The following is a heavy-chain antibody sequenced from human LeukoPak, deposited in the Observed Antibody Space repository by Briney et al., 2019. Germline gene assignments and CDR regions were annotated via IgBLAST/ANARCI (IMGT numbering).Heavy chain of an antibody. CDR1: AFTFNNYA. D-gene: IGHD3-10*01. V-gene: IGHV3-30*18. CDR3: AKIRVPTHGFGTFDI. Sequence: GRSLRLSCAASAFTFNNYAIHWVRQAPGKGPEWVAVISYDGSNQYYADSVKGRFTISRDNSKNTLYLQMNSLRPEDTAVYYCAKIRVPTHGFGTFDIWGQGTMVTVSS. CDR2: ISYDGSNQ. J-gene: IGHJ3*02.